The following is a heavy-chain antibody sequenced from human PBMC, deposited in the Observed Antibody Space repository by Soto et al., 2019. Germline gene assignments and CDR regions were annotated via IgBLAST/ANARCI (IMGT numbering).Heavy chain of an antibody. V-gene: IGHV3-33*01. CDR2: ICYDGSNK. J-gene: IGHJ4*02. Sequence: QVQLVESGGGVAQPGRSLRLSCAASGFMFSSHGMHWIRQAPGKGLEWVAVICYDGSNKYYADSVKGRFTISRDNSKNTLYLQMNSLRGEDTAVYYCGPDTLDYWGQGTVVTVSS. CDR1: GFMFSSHG. CDR3: GPDTLDY.